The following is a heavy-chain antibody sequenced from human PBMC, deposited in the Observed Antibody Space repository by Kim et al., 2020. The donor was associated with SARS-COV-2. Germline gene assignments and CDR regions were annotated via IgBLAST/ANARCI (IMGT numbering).Heavy chain of an antibody. J-gene: IGHJ5*02. V-gene: IGHV3-23*01. CDR1: GFTFSSYA. Sequence: GGSLRLSCAASGFTFSSYAMSWVRQAPGKGLEWVSAISGSGGSTYYADSVKGRFTISRDNSKNTLYLQMNSLRAEDTAVYYCAKVEQYCSSTSCYAGWFDPWGQGTLVTVSS. CDR3: AKVEQYCSSTSCYAGWFDP. D-gene: IGHD2-2*01. CDR2: ISGSGGST.